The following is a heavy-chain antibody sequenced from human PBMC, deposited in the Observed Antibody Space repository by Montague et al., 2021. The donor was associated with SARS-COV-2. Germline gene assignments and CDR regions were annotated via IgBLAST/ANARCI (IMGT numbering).Heavy chain of an antibody. D-gene: IGHD3-3*01. V-gene: IGHV4-59*01. CDR3: ARVPGYWSGYERGPQWGSYYYYYMDV. CDR1: NVSINNYS. J-gene: IGHJ6*03. Sequence: SETLSLTCTVSNVSINNYSRGWIRQAPGKGLEWIGHIYNSGTTNYNPSLKSRVTISVDTSKNQFSLKLSSVTAADTAVYYCARVPGYWSGYERGPQWGSYYYYYMDVWDKGTTVTVSS. CDR2: IYNSGTT.